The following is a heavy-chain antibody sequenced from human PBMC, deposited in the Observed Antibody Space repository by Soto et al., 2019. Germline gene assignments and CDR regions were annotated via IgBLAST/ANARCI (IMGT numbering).Heavy chain of an antibody. V-gene: IGHV3-30-3*01. CDR3: ARETYRAGPFDY. Sequence: VQLVESGGGVVQPGRSLRLSCAASGFTFSSYAMHWVRQAPGKGLEWVAVISYDGSNKYYADSVKGRFTISRDNSKNTLYLQMNSLRAEDTAVYYCARETYRAGPFDYWGQGTLVTVSS. D-gene: IGHD1-26*01. J-gene: IGHJ4*02. CDR1: GFTFSSYA. CDR2: ISYDGSNK.